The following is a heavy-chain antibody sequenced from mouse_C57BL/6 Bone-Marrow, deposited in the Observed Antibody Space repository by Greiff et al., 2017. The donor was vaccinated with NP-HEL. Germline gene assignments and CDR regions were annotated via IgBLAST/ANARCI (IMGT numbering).Heavy chain of an antibody. CDR3: ARRGAGTYYAMDY. J-gene: IGHJ4*01. CDR2: ISNLAYSI. D-gene: IGHD4-1*01. Sequence: KVIESGGGLVQPGGSLKLSCAASGFTFSDYGMAWVRQAPRKGPEWVAFISNLAYSIYYADTVTGRFTISRENAKNTLYLEMSSLRSEDTAMYYCARRGAGTYYAMDYWGQGTSVTVSS. V-gene: IGHV5-15*04. CDR1: GFTFSDYG.